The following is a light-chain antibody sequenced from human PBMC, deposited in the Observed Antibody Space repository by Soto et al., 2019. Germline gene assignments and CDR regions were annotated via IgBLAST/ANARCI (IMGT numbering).Light chain of an antibody. Sequence: QDVVTQPPSVSGAPGQRVTISCTGSSSNIGTGYDVHWYQQLPGTALKLLIYGNTNRPSGVPDRFSGSKSGTSASLAITGRQAEDEADYYCQSWDSSLSGVVFGGGTKLTVL. CDR2: GNT. J-gene: IGLJ3*02. V-gene: IGLV1-40*01. CDR1: SSNIGTGYD. CDR3: QSWDSSLSGVV.